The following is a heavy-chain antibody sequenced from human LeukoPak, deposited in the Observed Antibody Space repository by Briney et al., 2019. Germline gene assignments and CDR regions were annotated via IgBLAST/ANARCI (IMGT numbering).Heavy chain of an antibody. J-gene: IGHJ6*02. D-gene: IGHD3-10*01. Sequence: GGSLRLSCAASGFTVSSNYMSWVRQAPGAGLEWVSLIYSDGTTYYADSVKGRFTTSRDNAKNTLYLQIDSLRAEDTAVYFCATRAEGSYYGSGSYYGMDVWGQGTTVTVSS. CDR1: GFTVSSNY. V-gene: IGHV3-66*01. CDR3: ATRAEGSYYGSGSYYGMDV. CDR2: IYSDGTT.